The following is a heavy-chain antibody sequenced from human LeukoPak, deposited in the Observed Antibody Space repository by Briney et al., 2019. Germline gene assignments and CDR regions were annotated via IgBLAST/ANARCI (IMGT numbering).Heavy chain of an antibody. Sequence: SETLSLTCTVSGGSIISGGNYWSWIRQHPGKGLEWIGYIYYTGSTYYNPSLKSRVIISLDTSQNQFSLKLSSVTAADTAVYYCARHRAALTLGGYYFDYWGQGTLVTVSS. CDR2: IYYTGST. V-gene: IGHV4-31*03. J-gene: IGHJ4*02. CDR1: GGSIISGGNY. D-gene: IGHD6-6*01. CDR3: ARHRAALTLGGYYFDY.